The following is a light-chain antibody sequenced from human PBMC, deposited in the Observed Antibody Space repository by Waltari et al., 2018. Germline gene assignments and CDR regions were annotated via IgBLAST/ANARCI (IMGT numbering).Light chain of an antibody. CDR2: DNY. V-gene: IGLV1-51*01. J-gene: IGLJ3*02. CDR1: SSNIGSSF. Sequence: QSVLTQPPSVSAAPGQTVTISCSGTSSNIGSSFVSWYQQFPGTAPKLLIHDNYERPSGIPARFSGSKSGTSATLGITGLQTGDEADYYCGTWDTSLNTWVFGGGTKLTVL. CDR3: GTWDTSLNTWV.